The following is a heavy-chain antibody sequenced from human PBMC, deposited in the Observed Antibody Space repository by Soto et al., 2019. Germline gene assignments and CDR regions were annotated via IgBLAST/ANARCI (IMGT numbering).Heavy chain of an antibody. D-gene: IGHD2-15*01. V-gene: IGHV1-46*01. Sequence: GASVKVSCKASGYTFTSYYMHWVRQAPGQGLEWMGIINPSGGSTSYAQKFQGRVTMTRDTSTSTVYMELSSLRSEDTAVYYCARDSEGFCCCCSFYYGGFDPWGQGTLVTVSS. J-gene: IGHJ5*02. CDR3: ARDSEGFCCCCSFYYGGFDP. CDR1: GYTFTSYY. CDR2: INPSGGST.